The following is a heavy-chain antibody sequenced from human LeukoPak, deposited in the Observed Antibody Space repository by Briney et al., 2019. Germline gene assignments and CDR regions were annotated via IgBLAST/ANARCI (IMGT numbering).Heavy chain of an antibody. J-gene: IGHJ4*02. CDR2: INPNSGGT. D-gene: IGHD3-22*01. Sequence: ASVKVSCKASGYTFTGYYMHWVRQAPGQGIEWMGRINPNSGGTNYAQKFQGRVTMTRDTSISTAYMELSRLRSDDTAVYYCARVGDSSGYYYFDYWGQGTLVTVSS. V-gene: IGHV1-2*06. CDR3: ARVGDSSGYYYFDY. CDR1: GYTFTGYY.